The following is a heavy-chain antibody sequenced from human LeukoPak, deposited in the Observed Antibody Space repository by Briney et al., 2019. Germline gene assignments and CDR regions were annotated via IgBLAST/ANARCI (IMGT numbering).Heavy chain of an antibody. CDR3: TTQYYYDSSGYYRHDY. Sequence: GGSLRLSCAASGFIFSNVWMSWVRQAPGKGLEWVGRIRSKTDGGTRDYAAPVKGRFTLSRDDSKNTLYLQMNSLKTEDTAVYYCTTQYYYDSSGYYRHDYWGQGTLVTVSS. V-gene: IGHV3-15*01. J-gene: IGHJ4*02. D-gene: IGHD3-22*01. CDR1: GFIFSNVW. CDR2: IRSKTDGGTR.